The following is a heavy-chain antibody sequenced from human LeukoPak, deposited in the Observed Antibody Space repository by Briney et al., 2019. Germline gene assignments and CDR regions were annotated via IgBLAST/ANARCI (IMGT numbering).Heavy chain of an antibody. J-gene: IGHJ4*02. D-gene: IGHD3-10*01. V-gene: IGHV3-20*04. CDR3: ARVPQYYYGSGSSVYDY. Sequence: PGGSLRLSCAASGFTFDDYGMSWVRQAPGKGLEWVSGINWNGGSTGYADSVKGRFTISRDNAKNSLYLQMNSLRAEDTALYYCARVPQYYYGSGSSVYDYWGQGTLVTVSS. CDR1: GFTFDDYG. CDR2: INWNGGST.